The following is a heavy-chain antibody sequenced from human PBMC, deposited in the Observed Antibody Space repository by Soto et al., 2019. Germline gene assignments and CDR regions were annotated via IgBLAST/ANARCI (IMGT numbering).Heavy chain of an antibody. J-gene: IGHJ2*01. D-gene: IGHD6-6*01. V-gene: IGHV4-39*01. Sequence: SETLSLTCTVSGGSISSSSYYWGWIRQPPGKGLEWIGSIYYSGSTYYNPSLKSRVTISVDTSKNQFSLKLSSVTAADTAVYYCARPRPPRDWYFDLWGRGTLVTVSS. CDR1: GGSISSSSYY. CDR3: ARPRPPRDWYFDL. CDR2: IYYSGST.